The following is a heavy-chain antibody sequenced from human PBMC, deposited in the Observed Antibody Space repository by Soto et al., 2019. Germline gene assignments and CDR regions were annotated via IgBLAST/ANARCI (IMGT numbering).Heavy chain of an antibody. CDR1: GFTFSSYA. J-gene: IGHJ3*02. D-gene: IGHD5-18*01. V-gene: IGHV3-64D*06. CDR3: VKPSGYSYGAERFDAFDI. Sequence: GGSLRLSCSASGFTFSSYAMHWVRQAPGKGLEYVSAISSNGGSTYYADSVKGRFTISRDNSKNTLYLQMSSLRAEDTAVYYCVKPSGYSYGAERFDAFDIWGQGTMVTVSS. CDR2: ISSNGGST.